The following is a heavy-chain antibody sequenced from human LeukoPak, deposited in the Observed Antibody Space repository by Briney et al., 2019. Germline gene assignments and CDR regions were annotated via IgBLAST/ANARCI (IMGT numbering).Heavy chain of an antibody. CDR3: ARESTYYDFWSGYIDAFDI. CDR1: GFTVSSNY. J-gene: IGHJ3*02. V-gene: IGHV3-53*01. Sequence: GGSLRLSCAASGFTVSSNYMSWVRQAPGKGLEWVSVIYSGGSTYYADSVKSRFTISRDNSKNTLYLQMNSLRAEDTAVYYCARESTYYDFWSGYIDAFDIWGQGTMVTVSS. D-gene: IGHD3-3*01. CDR2: IYSGGST.